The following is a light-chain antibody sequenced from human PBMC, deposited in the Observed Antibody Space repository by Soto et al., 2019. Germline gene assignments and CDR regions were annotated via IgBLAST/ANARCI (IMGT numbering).Light chain of an antibody. CDR1: QSVSSSY. Sequence: RAIQSVSSSYLAWYQQKPGQAPRLLIYGASSRATGIPDRFSGSGSGTFFTLTIGYLEPEDFAEYCCQHLRISHPTSSAQGTRLEIK. CDR2: GAS. J-gene: IGKJ5*01. V-gene: IGKV3-20*01. CDR3: QHLRISHPTS.